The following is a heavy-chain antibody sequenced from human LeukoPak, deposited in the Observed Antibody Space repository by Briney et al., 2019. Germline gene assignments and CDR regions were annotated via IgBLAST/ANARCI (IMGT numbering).Heavy chain of an antibody. Sequence: GGSLRLSCAASGFNFSIYSLNWVRQAPGKGLVWVSRIDSDGSRITYADSVKGRFTISRDNSKNTLYLQMNSLRAEDTAVYYCAKDFALWFGELIGPFDYWGQGTLVTVSS. CDR1: GFNFSIYS. J-gene: IGHJ4*02. D-gene: IGHD3-10*01. CDR3: AKDFALWFGELIGPFDY. V-gene: IGHV3-74*03. CDR2: IDSDGSRI.